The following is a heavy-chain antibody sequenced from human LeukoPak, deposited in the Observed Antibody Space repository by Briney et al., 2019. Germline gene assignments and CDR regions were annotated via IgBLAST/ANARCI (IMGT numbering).Heavy chain of an antibody. V-gene: IGHV4-39*07. CDR1: GGSISSSSYY. CDR2: IYYSGST. Sequence: SETLSLTCTVSGGSISSSSYYWGWIRQPPGTGLEWIGSIYYSGSTYYNPSLKSRVTISVDTSKNQFSLKLSSVTAADTAVYYCARADGDYALDYWGQGTLVTVSS. J-gene: IGHJ4*02. D-gene: IGHD4-17*01. CDR3: ARADGDYALDY.